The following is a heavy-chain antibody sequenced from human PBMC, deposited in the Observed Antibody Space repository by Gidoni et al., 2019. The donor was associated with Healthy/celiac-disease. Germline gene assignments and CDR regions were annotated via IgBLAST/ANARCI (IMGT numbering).Heavy chain of an antibody. V-gene: IGHV3-48*03. CDR1: GFPFSSYE. J-gene: IGHJ5*02. Sequence: EVQLVESGGGLVQPGGSLRLSCAASGFPFSSYEMNWVRQAPGKGLAWVSYISSSGSTIYYADSVKGRFTISRDNAKNSLYLQMNSLRAEDTAVYYCARTGYSRSWGGSWRNWFDPWGQGTLVTVSS. CDR3: ARTGYSRSWGGSWRNWFDP. D-gene: IGHD6-13*01. CDR2: ISSSGSTI.